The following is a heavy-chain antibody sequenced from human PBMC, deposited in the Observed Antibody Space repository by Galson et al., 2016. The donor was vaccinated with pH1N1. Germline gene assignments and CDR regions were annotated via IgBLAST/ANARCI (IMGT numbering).Heavy chain of an antibody. CDR1: GGSISSGGYY. Sequence: TLSLTCTVSGGSISSGGYYWSWIRQHPGKGLEWIGYIYYSGSTYYNPSLKSRVTISVDTSKNQFSLKLSSVTAADTAVYYCARVGGSSELGFFADYWGQGTLVTVSS. D-gene: IGHD6-6*01. J-gene: IGHJ4*02. CDR3: ARVGGSSELGFFADY. V-gene: IGHV4-31*03. CDR2: IYYSGST.